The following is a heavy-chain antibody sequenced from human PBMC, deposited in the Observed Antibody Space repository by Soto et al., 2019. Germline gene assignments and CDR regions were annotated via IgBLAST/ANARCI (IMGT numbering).Heavy chain of an antibody. D-gene: IGHD3-22*01. CDR2: ISSSGSTI. Sequence: GGSLRLSCAASGFTFSSYEMNWVRQAPGKGLEWVSYISSSGSTIYYADSVKGRFTISRDNAKNSLYLQMNSLRAEDTAVYYCARGIGGSYYYDSSGSLDYWGQGTLVTVS. CDR3: ARGIGGSYYYDSSGSLDY. J-gene: IGHJ4*02. CDR1: GFTFSSYE. V-gene: IGHV3-48*03.